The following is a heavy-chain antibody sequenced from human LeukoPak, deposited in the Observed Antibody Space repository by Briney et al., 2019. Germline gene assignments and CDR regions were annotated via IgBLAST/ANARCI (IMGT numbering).Heavy chain of an antibody. CDR2: IYPGDSDT. V-gene: IGHV5-51*01. CDR1: GYSFTSYW. D-gene: IGHD3-10*01. J-gene: IGHJ4*02. CDR3: ASSYCYGSGSYYSSFGY. Sequence: GESLKISCKGSGYSFTSYWIGWVRQMPGKGLEWMGIIYPGDSDTRYSPSFQGQVTISADKSISTAYLQWSSLRASDTAMYYCASSYCYGSGSYYSSFGYWGQGTLVTVSS.